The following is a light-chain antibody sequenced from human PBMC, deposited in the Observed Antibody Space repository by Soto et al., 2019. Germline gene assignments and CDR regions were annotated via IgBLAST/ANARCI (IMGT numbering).Light chain of an antibody. J-gene: IGKJ4*01. CDR2: GAS. Sequence: EIEMTQSPATLSVSPGEGATLSCRASHSVDSNLAWYQQKPVQAPRLLIYGASTMPTGIPASFSGSGSGADLTLTIRSLQSEDFAVYYCQQYDKWPLTFGGGNKVDIK. CDR1: HSVDSN. V-gene: IGKV3D-15*01. CDR3: QQYDKWPLT.